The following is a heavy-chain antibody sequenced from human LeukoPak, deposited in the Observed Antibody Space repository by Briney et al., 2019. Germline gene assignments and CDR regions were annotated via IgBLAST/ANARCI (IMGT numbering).Heavy chain of an antibody. CDR3: ARRPLYSYGPNDY. Sequence: SETLSLTCAVYGGSFSGYYWSWIRHPPGKGQEWIGGITHSGSTNYNPSLKSRVTISVDTSKNHFSLRLSSVTAADTAVYYCARRPLYSYGPNDYWGQGTLVTVSS. J-gene: IGHJ4*02. V-gene: IGHV4-34*01. CDR2: ITHSGST. D-gene: IGHD5-18*01. CDR1: GGSFSGYY.